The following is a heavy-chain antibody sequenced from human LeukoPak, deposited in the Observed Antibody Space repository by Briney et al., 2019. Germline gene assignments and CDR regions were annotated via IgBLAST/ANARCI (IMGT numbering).Heavy chain of an antibody. CDR3: ARDLAYSRLDY. CDR1: GLTFSSSW. Sequence: GGSLRLSCAVSGLTFSSSWMDWVRQAPGKGLEWVASINPDGNKKYPADSVKGRFTISRDNAENSLYLQMNSLRVEDTAFYYCARDLAYSRLDYWGQGMLVTVSS. J-gene: IGHJ4*02. V-gene: IGHV3-7*01. CDR2: INPDGNKK. D-gene: IGHD5-18*01.